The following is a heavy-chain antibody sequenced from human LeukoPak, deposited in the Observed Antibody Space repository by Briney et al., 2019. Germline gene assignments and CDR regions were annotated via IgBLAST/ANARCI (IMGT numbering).Heavy chain of an antibody. CDR2: ISSSRNYI. CDR3: ARDLYTYVDY. CDR1: GFTFSSYS. D-gene: IGHD1-14*01. Sequence: GGSPRLSCAASGFTFSSYSMNWVRQAPGKGLEWVSSISSSRNYISYADSVKGRFTISRDNAKNSLYLQMNSLRAEDTAVYYCARDLYTYVDYWGQGTLVTVSS. J-gene: IGHJ4*02. V-gene: IGHV3-21*01.